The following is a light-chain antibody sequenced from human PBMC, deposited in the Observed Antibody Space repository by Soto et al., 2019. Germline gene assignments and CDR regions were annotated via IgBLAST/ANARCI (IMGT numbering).Light chain of an antibody. V-gene: IGKV3-20*01. CDR3: QQYGSSPKLT. CDR2: GAS. Sequence: EIVLTQSPGTLSLSPGERATLSCRASQSVSSTYLGWYQQKPGQAPRLLIYGASSRATGIPDRFSGSGSGTDFTLTISRLGPEDFAVYYCQQYGSSPKLTFGGGTKVEIK. J-gene: IGKJ4*01. CDR1: QSVSSTY.